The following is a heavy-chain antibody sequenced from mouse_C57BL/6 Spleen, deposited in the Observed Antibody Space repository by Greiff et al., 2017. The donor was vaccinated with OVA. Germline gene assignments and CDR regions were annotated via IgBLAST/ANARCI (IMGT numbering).Heavy chain of an antibody. D-gene: IGHD2-3*01. Sequence: ESGPGLVKPSQSLSLTCSVTGYSITSGYYWNWIRQFPGNKLEWMGYISYDGSNNYNPSLKNRISITRDTSKNQFFLKLNSVTTEDTATYYCARDEGYAYYAMDYWGQGTSVTVSS. CDR3: ARDEGYAYYAMDY. J-gene: IGHJ4*01. CDR1: GYSITSGYY. CDR2: ISYDGSN. V-gene: IGHV3-6*01.